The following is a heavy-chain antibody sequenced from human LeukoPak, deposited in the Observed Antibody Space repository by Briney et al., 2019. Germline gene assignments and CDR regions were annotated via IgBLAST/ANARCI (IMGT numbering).Heavy chain of an antibody. CDR1: GLTFSTSS. CDR2: ISRSSSTI. CDR3: ARGYCSGGSCYSDY. J-gene: IGHJ4*02. Sequence: GGSLSLSCAASGLTFSTSSMHWVRQAPGKGLEWVSYISRSSSTIYYADSVKGRFTISRDNAKNSLYLQMNSLRDEDTAVYYCARGYCSGGSCYSDYWGQGTLVTVSS. V-gene: IGHV3-48*02. D-gene: IGHD2-15*01.